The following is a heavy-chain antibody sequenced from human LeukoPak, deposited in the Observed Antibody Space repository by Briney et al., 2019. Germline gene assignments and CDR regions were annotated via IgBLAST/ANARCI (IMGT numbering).Heavy chain of an antibody. CDR2: ISGDTGNT. CDR3: ARAVYRNDFWSGAYGMDV. Sequence: ASVKVSCKASGYIFFSFGISWVRQAPGQGLEWMGWISGDTGNTNYAQKLQGRVTMTTDTSTSTAYMELRSLRSDDTAVYYCARAVYRNDFWSGAYGMDVWGQGTTVTVSS. V-gene: IGHV1-18*01. CDR1: GYIFFSFG. J-gene: IGHJ6*02. D-gene: IGHD3-3*01.